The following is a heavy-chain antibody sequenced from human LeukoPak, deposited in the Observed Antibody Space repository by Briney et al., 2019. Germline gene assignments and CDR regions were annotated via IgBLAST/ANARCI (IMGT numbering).Heavy chain of an antibody. Sequence: SVKVSCKASGGTFSSYAISWVRQAPGQGLEWMGRIIPIFGTANYAQKFQGRVTITTDESTSTAYMELSSLRSEDTAVYYCARVLGSGWGFDYWAREPWSPSPQ. CDR1: GGTFSSYA. D-gene: IGHD6-19*01. V-gene: IGHV1-69*05. CDR2: IIPIFGTA. J-gene: IGHJ4*02. CDR3: ARVLGSGWGFDY.